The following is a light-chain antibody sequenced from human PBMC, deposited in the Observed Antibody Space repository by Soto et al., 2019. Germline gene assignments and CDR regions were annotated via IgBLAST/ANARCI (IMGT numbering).Light chain of an antibody. J-gene: IGKJ5*01. CDR3: QQYANLPSIT. V-gene: IGKV1-33*01. Sequence: GDRVTITCQASQDISNYLNWYQQKPGKAPKLLIYDASNLETGVPSRFSGSGSGTDFTFTISSLQPEDIATYYCQQYANLPSITFGQGTRLDFK. CDR2: DAS. CDR1: QDISNY.